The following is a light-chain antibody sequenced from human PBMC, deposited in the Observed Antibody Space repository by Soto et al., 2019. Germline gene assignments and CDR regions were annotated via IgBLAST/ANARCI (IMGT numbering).Light chain of an antibody. CDR2: EVN. V-gene: IGLV2-14*01. Sequence: QSALTQPASVSGSPGQSITISCTGTSSDVGSYNYVSWYQQHPGKAPKVMIYEVNNRPSGISNRFSGSKSGNTASLTISGLQAEDEADYYCSSYTSSNTVVFGGGTKVTVL. J-gene: IGLJ2*01. CDR1: SSDVGSYNY. CDR3: SSYTSSNTVV.